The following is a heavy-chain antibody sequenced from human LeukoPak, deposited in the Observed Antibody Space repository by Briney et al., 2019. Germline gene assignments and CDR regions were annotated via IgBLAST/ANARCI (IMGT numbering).Heavy chain of an antibody. Sequence: PSETLSLTCTVSGYSISSGYWWGWVRQPPGNGLEWIASIYHSGSTYYNPSLKSRVTISVDTSKNQFSLKLTSVTAADTAVYYCARSRISGWTYNAFDTWGQGTMVTVSS. CDR3: ARSRISGWTYNAFDT. V-gene: IGHV4-38-2*02. CDR2: IYHSGST. D-gene: IGHD6-19*01. CDR1: GYSISSGYW. J-gene: IGHJ3*02.